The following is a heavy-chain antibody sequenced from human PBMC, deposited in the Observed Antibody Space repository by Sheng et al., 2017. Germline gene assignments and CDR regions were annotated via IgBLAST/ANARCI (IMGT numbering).Heavy chain of an antibody. Sequence: QVQLVQSGAEVKKPGASVKVSCKASAYTFTSYDIHWVRQAIGQGLEWMGWMNPNRGNTGHAQKLQGRVTITRNTSISTAYLELRSLRSEDTALYYCAREGWNAYDYWGQGT. CDR3: AREGWNAYDY. J-gene: IGHJ4*02. CDR2: MNPNRGNT. V-gene: IGHV1-8*02. D-gene: IGHD1-1*01. CDR1: AYTFTSYD.